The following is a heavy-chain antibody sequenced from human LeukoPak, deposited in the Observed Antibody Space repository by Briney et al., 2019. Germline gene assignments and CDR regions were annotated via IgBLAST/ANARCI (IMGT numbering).Heavy chain of an antibody. D-gene: IGHD2-2*01. CDR1: GYTFGIYG. Sequence: ASVKVSCKASGYTFGIYGISWVRQAPGQGLEWVGRISGYNGNTDYAQNLQGRVTMTTDTSTSTAYMELRSLTSDDTAVYYCAREIIVVVPAAAREIDYWGQGTLVTVSS. CDR2: ISGYNGNT. CDR3: AREIIVVVPAAAREIDY. J-gene: IGHJ4*02. V-gene: IGHV1-18*01.